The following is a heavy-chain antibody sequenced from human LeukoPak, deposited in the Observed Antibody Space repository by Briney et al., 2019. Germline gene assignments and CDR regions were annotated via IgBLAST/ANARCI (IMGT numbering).Heavy chain of an antibody. V-gene: IGHV1-24*01. CDR3: ATVNFRSWYLFDY. CDR1: GYTLTELS. CDR2: FDPEDGET. Sequence: ASVKVSCKVSGYTLTELSLHWERQGPGKGHERMGGFDPEDGETIYAQKFQGRVTMTEDTSTDTAYMELSSLRSEDTALYYCATVNFRSWYLFDYWGQGTLVTVSS. J-gene: IGHJ4*02. D-gene: IGHD6-13*01.